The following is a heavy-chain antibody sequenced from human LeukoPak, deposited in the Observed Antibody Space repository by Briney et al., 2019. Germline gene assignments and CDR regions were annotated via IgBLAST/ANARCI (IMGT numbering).Heavy chain of an antibody. Sequence: SQTLSLTCTVSGGSVSSGGYYWSWIRQHPGKGLEWIGYIYYSGNTYYNPSLKSRVTISVDTSKNQFSLKLSSVTAADTAVYYCARVIAAAGTDCWGQGTLVTVSS. CDR1: GGSVSSGGYY. J-gene: IGHJ4*02. V-gene: IGHV4-31*03. D-gene: IGHD6-13*01. CDR3: ARVIAAAGTDC. CDR2: IYYSGNT.